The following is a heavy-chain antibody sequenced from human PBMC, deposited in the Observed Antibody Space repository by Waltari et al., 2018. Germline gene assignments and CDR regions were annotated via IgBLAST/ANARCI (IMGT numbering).Heavy chain of an antibody. J-gene: IGHJ5*02. V-gene: IGHV4-59*11. CDR2: IYYSGST. D-gene: IGHD3-3*01. CDR1: GGSISSPY. CDR3: ARYPAQNYDFWSGFPGDNWFDP. Sequence: QVQLQESGPGLVKPSETLSLTCTVSGGSISSPYWSWNRQPPGKGLDRIGYIYYSGSTNYNPSLKSRVTISVDTSKNQFSLKLSSVTAADTAVYYCARYPAQNYDFWSGFPGDNWFDPWGQGTLVTVSS.